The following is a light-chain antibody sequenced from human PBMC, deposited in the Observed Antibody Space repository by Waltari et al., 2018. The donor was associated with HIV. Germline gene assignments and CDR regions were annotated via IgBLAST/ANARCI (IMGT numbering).Light chain of an antibody. CDR3: SSYTSSSTPVV. J-gene: IGLJ2*01. V-gene: IGLV2-14*01. Sequence: QSALTQPASVSGSPGQSITISCTGTSRDVGAYNYVSWYQQHPGKAPKLMIYEVSNRPSGVSNRFSGSKSGNTASLTISGLQAEDEADYYCSSYTSSSTPVVFGGGTKLTVL. CDR1: SRDVGAYNY. CDR2: EVS.